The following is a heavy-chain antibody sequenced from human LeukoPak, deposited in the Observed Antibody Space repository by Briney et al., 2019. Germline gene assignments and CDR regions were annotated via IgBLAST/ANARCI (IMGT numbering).Heavy chain of an antibody. D-gene: IGHD3-10*01. V-gene: IGHV4-61*08. Sequence: PSETLSLTCTVSGGSVSSGGYYWSWIRQPPGKGLEWIGYIYYSGSTNYNPSLKSRVTISVDTSKNQFSLKLSSVTAADTAVYYCAREDYYGSGSYYYFDYWGQGTLVTVSS. CDR3: AREDYYGSGSYYYFDY. CDR2: IYYSGST. CDR1: GGSVSSGGYY. J-gene: IGHJ4*02.